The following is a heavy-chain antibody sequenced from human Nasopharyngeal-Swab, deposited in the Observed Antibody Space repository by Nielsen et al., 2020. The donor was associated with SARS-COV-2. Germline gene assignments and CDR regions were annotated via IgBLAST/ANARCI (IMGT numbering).Heavy chain of an antibody. J-gene: IGHJ4*02. CDR1: GGSSTDYH. Sequence: SETLSLTCAVYGGSSTDYHWSWIRLLPGKGLEWVGEINHRGGTAYKSSLKSRVTISVNTSKNQFSLEWRSVTAADTGVYFCARGPGQFHSFDNWDQGRLVAVSS. CDR3: ARGPGQFHSFDN. V-gene: IGHV4-34*01. CDR2: INHRGGT.